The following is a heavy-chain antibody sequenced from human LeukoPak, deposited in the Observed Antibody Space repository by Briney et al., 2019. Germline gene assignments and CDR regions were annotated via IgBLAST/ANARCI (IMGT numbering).Heavy chain of an antibody. J-gene: IGHJ4*02. CDR3: AKGKGTLVAGYYFDY. V-gene: IGHV3-23*01. CDR2: ISGGGGST. CDR1: GFTFSSYA. D-gene: IGHD6-6*01. Sequence: GGSLRLSCAASGFTFSSYAMSWVRQAPGKGLEWVSTISGGGGSTYFADSVEGRFTISRDNSKNTLYLQMNSLRAEDTAVYYCAKGKGTLVAGYYFDYWGQGTLVTVSS.